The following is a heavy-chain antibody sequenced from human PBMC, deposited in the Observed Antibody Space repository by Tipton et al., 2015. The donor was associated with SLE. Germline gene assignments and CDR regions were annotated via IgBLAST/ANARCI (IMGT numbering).Heavy chain of an antibody. V-gene: IGHV4-61*09. CDR2: IYTSGST. CDR3: ARDLWTGDFGRFDP. CDR1: GGSISSGSYY. J-gene: IGHJ5*02. Sequence: TLSLTCTVSGGSISSGSYYWSWIRQPAGKGLEWIGHIYTSGSTNYNPSLKSRLTMSVDTSKNQFSLKLSSVTAADTAVYYCARDLWTGDFGRFDPWGQGTLVTVSS. D-gene: IGHD2-21*02.